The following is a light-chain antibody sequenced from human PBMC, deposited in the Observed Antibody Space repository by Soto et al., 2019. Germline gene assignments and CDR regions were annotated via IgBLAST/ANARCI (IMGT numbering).Light chain of an antibody. CDR2: TAS. J-gene: IGKJ4*01. V-gene: IGKV1-12*01. CDR3: QQTNSVPLT. CDR1: QSISVW. Sequence: DLQMTQSPSSVSASVGDRVTITCRASQSISVWLAWYQQKPGKAPRLLIYTASSLQSGVPSRFSCSGSGTEFTLTISSLQPEDFASYYCQQTNSVPLTFGGGTKVEIK.